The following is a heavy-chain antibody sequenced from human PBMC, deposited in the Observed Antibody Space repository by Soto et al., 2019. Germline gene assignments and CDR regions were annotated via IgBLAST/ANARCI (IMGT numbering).Heavy chain of an antibody. J-gene: IGHJ4*02. CDR1: GYTFTGYY. Sequence: ASVQVSCKASGYTFTGYYMHWVRQAPGQGLEWMGWINPNSGGTNYAQKFQGWVTMTRDTSISTAYMELSRLRSDDTAVYYCARVPTDYGDSPYYFDDWGQGTLVTVAS. CDR2: INPNSGGT. V-gene: IGHV1-2*04. D-gene: IGHD4-17*01. CDR3: ARVPTDYGDSPYYFDD.